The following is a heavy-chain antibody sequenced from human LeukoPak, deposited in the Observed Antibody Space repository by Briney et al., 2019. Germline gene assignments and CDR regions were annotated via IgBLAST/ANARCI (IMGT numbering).Heavy chain of an antibody. D-gene: IGHD3-22*01. Sequence: GGSLRLSCAASGYTFSNYEMNWVRQAPGKGLEWVAVISYDGSNKYYADSVKGRVTISRDNSKNTLYLQMNSLRAEDTAVYYCAKDLGYYYDSSGYYFDYWGQGTLVTVSS. CDR1: GYTFSNYE. CDR2: ISYDGSNK. J-gene: IGHJ4*02. CDR3: AKDLGYYYDSSGYYFDY. V-gene: IGHV3-30*18.